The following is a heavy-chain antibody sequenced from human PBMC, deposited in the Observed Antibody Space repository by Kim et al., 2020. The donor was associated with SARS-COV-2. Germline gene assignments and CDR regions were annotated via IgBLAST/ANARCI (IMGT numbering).Heavy chain of an antibody. CDR2: LYYSGET. Sequence: SQTLSLTCTASGGSIISSSYYWGWIRQAPGKGLEWIGSLYYSGETYNNPSLQGRVMMFVDASKNQFSLKLRSVTAADTAVYFCARLVVVGATLTESFDIWGQGAMVTVSS. CDR1: GGSIISSSYY. CDR3: ARLVVVGATLTESFDI. V-gene: IGHV4-39*01. J-gene: IGHJ3*02. D-gene: IGHD2-15*01.